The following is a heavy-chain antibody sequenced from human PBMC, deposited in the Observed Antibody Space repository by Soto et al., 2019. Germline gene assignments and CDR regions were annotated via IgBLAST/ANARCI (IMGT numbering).Heavy chain of an antibody. D-gene: IGHD3-9*01. CDR2: VYDNGRP. CDR3: ARGVGSSPPRY. Sequence: PSETLSLTCTISGGSISVYYWSWIRQSPRQGLEWIGYVYDNGRPYYSPSLTSRVTISADTPKTQISRKLTSATPADTAVYYCARGVGSSPPRYWGRGTLVTVSS. CDR1: GGSISVYY. J-gene: IGHJ4*02. V-gene: IGHV4-59*01.